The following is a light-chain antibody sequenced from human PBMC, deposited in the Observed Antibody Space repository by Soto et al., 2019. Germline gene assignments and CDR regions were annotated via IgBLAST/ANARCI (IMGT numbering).Light chain of an antibody. V-gene: IGKV3-11*01. CDR1: QSISSY. CDR2: DAS. CDR3: QQRSDWPRT. Sequence: EIVLTQSPATLSLSPGERATLSCRASQSISSYLAWYQLKPGQAPRLLFYDASTRATGIPARFSGSGSGTAFTLTISSLEPEDFAIYYCQQRSDWPRTFGRGTKLEIK. J-gene: IGKJ2*01.